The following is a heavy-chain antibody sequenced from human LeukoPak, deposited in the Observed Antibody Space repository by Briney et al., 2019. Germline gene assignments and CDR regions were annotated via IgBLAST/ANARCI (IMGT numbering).Heavy chain of an antibody. CDR2: INHSGST. Sequence: PSETLSLTCAVYGGSFSGYYWSWIRQPPGKGLEWIGEINHSGSTNYNPSLKSRVTIPVDTSKNQFSLKLSSVTAADTAVYYCARGRQRITIFGVVSLDAFDIWGQGTMVTVSS. V-gene: IGHV4-34*01. CDR3: ARGRQRITIFGVVSLDAFDI. J-gene: IGHJ3*02. D-gene: IGHD3-3*01. CDR1: GGSFSGYY.